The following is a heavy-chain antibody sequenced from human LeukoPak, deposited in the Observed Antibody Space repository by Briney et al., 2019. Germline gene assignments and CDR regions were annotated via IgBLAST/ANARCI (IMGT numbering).Heavy chain of an antibody. CDR2: IYTSGST. D-gene: IGHD1-26*01. J-gene: IGHJ4*02. CDR3: ARRRGVGATTTTFDY. CDR1: GGSISSYY. Sequence: PSETLSLTCTVSGGSISSYYWSWIRQPAGKGLEWIGRIYTSGSTNYNPSLKSRVTMSVDTSKDQFSLKLSSVTAADTAVYYCARRRGVGATTTTFDYWGQGTLVTVSS. V-gene: IGHV4-4*07.